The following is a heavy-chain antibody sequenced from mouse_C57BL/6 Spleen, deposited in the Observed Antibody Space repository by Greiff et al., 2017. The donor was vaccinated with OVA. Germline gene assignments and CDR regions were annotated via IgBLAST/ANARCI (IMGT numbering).Heavy chain of an antibody. V-gene: IGHV1-26*01. CDR3: ARGGTGFAY. D-gene: IGHD3-3*01. J-gene: IGHJ3*01. CDR1: GYTFTDYY. CDR2: INPNNGGT. Sequence: EVKLQQSGPELVKPGASVKISCKASGYTFTDYYMNWVKQSHGKSLEWIGDINPNNGGTSYNQKFKGKATLTVDKSSSTAYMELRSLTSEDSAVYYCARGGTGFAYWGQGTLVTVSA.